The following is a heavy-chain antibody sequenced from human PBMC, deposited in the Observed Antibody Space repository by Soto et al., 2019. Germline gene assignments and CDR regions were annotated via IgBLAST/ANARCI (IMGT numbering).Heavy chain of an antibody. Sequence: QVQLEESGGGVVQPGRSLRLSCAASGFSFSNSVIHWVRQAPGRGLGWVAVISTDERNEDYAESVKGRFTISRDNSKSTLYLQMNSLRAEDTAVYYCARGLIKLAGGAFDIWGQGTMVTVSS. D-gene: IGHD3-16*01. CDR3: ARGLIKLAGGAFDI. V-gene: IGHV3-33*01. CDR2: ISTDERNE. J-gene: IGHJ3*02. CDR1: GFSFSNSV.